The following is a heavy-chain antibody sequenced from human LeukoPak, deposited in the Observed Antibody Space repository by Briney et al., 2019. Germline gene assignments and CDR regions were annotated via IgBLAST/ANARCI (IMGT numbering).Heavy chain of an antibody. CDR1: GGSLNSYY. V-gene: IGHV4-59*08. CDR3: ARHVSQDQWLFVDY. D-gene: IGHD6-19*01. J-gene: IGHJ4*02. CDR2: VYYSGTT. Sequence: SETLSLTCTVSGGSLNSYYWSWIRLPRGKGLEWIGYVYYSGTTSYSPSLKTRVTISVDTSQNQFSLRLSSVTAADTAVYYCARHVSQDQWLFVDYWGQGSLVTVSS.